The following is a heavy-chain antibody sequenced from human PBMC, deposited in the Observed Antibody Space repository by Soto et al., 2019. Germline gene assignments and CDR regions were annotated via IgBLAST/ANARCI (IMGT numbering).Heavy chain of an antibody. D-gene: IGHD6-19*01. CDR1: GYTFTSYG. V-gene: IGHV1-18*04. CDR3: ARERRPGGGSRANYYSYYGMDV. CDR2: ISAYNGNT. J-gene: IGHJ6*04. Sequence: ASVKVSCKASGYTFTSYGISWVRQAPGQGLEWMGWISAYNGNTNYAQKLQGRVTMTTDTSTSTAYMELRSLRSDDTAVYYCARERRPGGGSRANYYSYYGMDVWGKGTTAPVP.